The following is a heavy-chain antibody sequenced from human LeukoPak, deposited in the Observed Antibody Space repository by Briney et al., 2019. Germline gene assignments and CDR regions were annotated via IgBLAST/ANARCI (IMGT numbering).Heavy chain of an antibody. D-gene: IGHD3-10*01. Sequence: GGSLRLSCAASGFTVSSNYMSWVRQAPGKGLEWVSVIYSGGSTYYADSVKGRFTISRDNSKNTLYHQMNSLRAEDTAVYYCASQLLWFGEPHGWGQGTLVTVSS. CDR1: GFTVSSNY. J-gene: IGHJ4*02. CDR2: IYSGGST. V-gene: IGHV3-66*04. CDR3: ASQLLWFGEPHG.